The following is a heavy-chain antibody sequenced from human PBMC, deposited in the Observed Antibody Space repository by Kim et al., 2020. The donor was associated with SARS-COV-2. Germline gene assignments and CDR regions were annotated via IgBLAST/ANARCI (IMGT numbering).Heavy chain of an antibody. Sequence: GESLKISCKASGYSFTTYWIAWVRQMPGKGLEWMGIIYPGDSDTRYSPSFEGQVTISVDRSISTAYLKWSSLKVSDTAMYYCARHRGRYSFDDIAFDIWGQGTMVTVSS. J-gene: IGHJ3*02. CDR2: IYPGDSDT. D-gene: IGHD5-18*01. CDR1: GYSFTTYW. V-gene: IGHV5-51*01. CDR3: ARHRGRYSFDDIAFDI.